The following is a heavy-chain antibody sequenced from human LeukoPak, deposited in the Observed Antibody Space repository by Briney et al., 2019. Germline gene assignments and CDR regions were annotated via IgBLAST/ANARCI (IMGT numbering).Heavy chain of an antibody. CDR1: GGSISDSSDY. CDR2: FYYTGST. V-gene: IGHV4-39*07. Sequence: SETLSLTCSVSGGSISDSSDYWGWIRQPPGKGLEWIGSFYYTGSTYYNPALKSRVTISVDTSKNQFSLKLTSMTAADTAVYYCARVAVVKYLYYFDYWGQGTLVTVPS. J-gene: IGHJ4*02. CDR3: ARVAVVKYLYYFDY. D-gene: IGHD2-15*01.